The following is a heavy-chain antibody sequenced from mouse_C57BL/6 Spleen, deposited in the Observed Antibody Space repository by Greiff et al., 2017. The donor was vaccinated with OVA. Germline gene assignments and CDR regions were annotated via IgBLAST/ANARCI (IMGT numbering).Heavy chain of an antibody. CDR3: TTQGGENYYGSSFDY. CDR1: GFNIKDDY. V-gene: IGHV14-4*01. CDR2: IDPENGDT. J-gene: IGHJ2*01. Sequence: EVQRVESGAELVRPGASVKLSCTASGFNIKDDYMHWVKQRPEQGLEWIGWIDPENGDTEYASKFQGKATITADTSSNTAYLQLSSLTSEDTAVYYCTTQGGENYYGSSFDYWGQGTTLTVSS. D-gene: IGHD1-1*01.